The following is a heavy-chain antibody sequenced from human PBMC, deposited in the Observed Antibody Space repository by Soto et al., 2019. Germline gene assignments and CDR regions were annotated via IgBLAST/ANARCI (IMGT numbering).Heavy chain of an antibody. CDR3: ARRSGWFGESDY. CDR1: GGSIGSSSYY. Sequence: QLQLQESGPGLVKPSETLSLTCTVSGGSIGSSSYYWGWIRQPPGKGLEWIGSIYYSGSTYYNPSLKSRVTISVDTSKNQFSLKLSSVTAADTAVYYCARRSGWFGESDYWGQGTLVTVSS. V-gene: IGHV4-39*01. J-gene: IGHJ4*02. D-gene: IGHD3-10*01. CDR2: IYYSGST.